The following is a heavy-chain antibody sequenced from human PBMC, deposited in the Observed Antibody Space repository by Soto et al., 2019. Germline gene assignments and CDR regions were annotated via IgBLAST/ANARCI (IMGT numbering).Heavy chain of an antibody. CDR3: ARTRLCGGDCYSAYYFDF. CDR2: MNPSSGNT. CDR1: GYTFTNYD. V-gene: IGHV1-8*01. D-gene: IGHD2-21*02. J-gene: IGHJ4*02. Sequence: QVQLVQSGAEVNKPGASVKVSCKASGYTFTNYDINWVRQATGQGLEWMGWMNPSSGNTGYIQKFQGRVTMTRNTSPSTAYQALTRLTSDDTAVYYCARTRLCGGDCYSAYYFDFWGLGALVTVSS.